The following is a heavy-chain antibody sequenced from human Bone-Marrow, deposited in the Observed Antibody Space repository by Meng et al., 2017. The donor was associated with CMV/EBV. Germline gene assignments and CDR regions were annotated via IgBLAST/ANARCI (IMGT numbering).Heavy chain of an antibody. D-gene: IGHD6-19*01. CDR2: IYYSGST. CDR3: ARSLRRQWLTPLDY. CDR1: GGSISSSSYY. J-gene: IGHJ4*02. Sequence: SETLSLTCTVSGGSISSSSYYWGWIRQPPGKGLEWIGSIYYSGSTCYNPSLKSRVTISVDTSKNQFSLKLSSVTAADTAVYYCARSLRRQWLTPLDYWGQGTLVTVSS. V-gene: IGHV4-39*01.